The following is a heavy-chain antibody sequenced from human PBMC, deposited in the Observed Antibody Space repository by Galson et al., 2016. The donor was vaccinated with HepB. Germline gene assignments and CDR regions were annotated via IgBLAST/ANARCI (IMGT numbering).Heavy chain of an antibody. CDR2: INHSGST. J-gene: IGHJ4*02. Sequence: ETLSLTCAVYGGSFSDSYWIWIRQPPGKGLEWIGEINHSGSTNYNPALKSRVTLSVDTSKNQFSLRLSSVTAADTAVYYCAKWTVWGQGTLVHVSS. CDR3: AKWTV. V-gene: IGHV4-34*01. CDR1: GGSFSDSY. D-gene: IGHD2-8*01.